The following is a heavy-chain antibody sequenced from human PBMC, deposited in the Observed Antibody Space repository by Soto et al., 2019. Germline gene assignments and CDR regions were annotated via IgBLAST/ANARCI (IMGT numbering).Heavy chain of an antibody. Sequence: SETLSLTCAVYGGSFSGYYWSWIRQPPGKGLEWIGYIYYSGSTNYNPSLKSRVTISVDTSENQFSLKLSSVTAADTAVYYCARGHSSGWIDAFDIWGQGTMVTVSS. J-gene: IGHJ3*02. CDR2: IYYSGST. D-gene: IGHD6-19*01. V-gene: IGHV4-59*01. CDR3: ARGHSSGWIDAFDI. CDR1: GGSFSGYY.